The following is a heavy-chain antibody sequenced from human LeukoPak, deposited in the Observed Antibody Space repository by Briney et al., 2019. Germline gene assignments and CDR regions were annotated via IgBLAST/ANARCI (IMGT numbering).Heavy chain of an antibody. D-gene: IGHD3-10*01. CDR3: ARNIAYYYGSGSYLAFDY. V-gene: IGHV1-69*13. CDR1: GGTFSSYA. J-gene: IGHJ4*02. Sequence: ASVKVSCKASGGTFSSYAISWVRQAPGQGLEWMGGIILIFGTANYAQKFQGRVTITADESTSTAYMELSSLRSEDTAVYYCARNIAYYYGSGSYLAFDYWGQGTLVTVSS. CDR2: IILIFGTA.